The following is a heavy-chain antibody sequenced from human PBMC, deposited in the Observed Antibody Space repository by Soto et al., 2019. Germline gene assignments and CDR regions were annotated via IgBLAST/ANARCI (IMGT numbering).Heavy chain of an antibody. CDR1: SGPDRSHN. J-gene: IGHJ6*02. D-gene: IGHD2-15*01. CDR3: VRQGIDSLHGLVDV. Sequence: QVQLQQSGPRLVKPSETLSLTCTVSSGPDRSHNWGWIRQPPGRGLEWIGYVYYTGDTAYNPSLRGGVTISADTSTNDISLTLNSVTAADPAVYYCVRQGIDSLHGLVDVWGQGTTVSVSS. V-gene: IGHV4-59*08. CDR2: VYYTGDT.